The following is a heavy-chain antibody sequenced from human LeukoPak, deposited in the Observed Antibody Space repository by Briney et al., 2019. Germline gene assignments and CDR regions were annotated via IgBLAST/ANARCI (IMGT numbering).Heavy chain of an antibody. D-gene: IGHD3-22*01. Sequence: PGGSLRLSCAASGFTFSSYAMHWVRQAPGKGLEWVAVISYDGSNKYYADSVKGRFTISRDNSKNTLYLQMNSLRAEDTAVYYCARDSYYYDSSGGGILYYYYYGMDVWGQGTTVTVPS. J-gene: IGHJ6*02. CDR1: GFTFSSYA. V-gene: IGHV3-30-3*01. CDR2: ISYDGSNK. CDR3: ARDSYYYDSSGGGILYYYYYGMDV.